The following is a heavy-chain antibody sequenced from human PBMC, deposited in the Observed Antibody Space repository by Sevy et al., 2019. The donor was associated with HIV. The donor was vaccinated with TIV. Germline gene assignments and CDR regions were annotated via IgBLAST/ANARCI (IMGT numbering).Heavy chain of an antibody. J-gene: IGHJ4*02. CDR3: VRGPPDGSYDYFDY. Sequence: GGSLRLSCAASGFTFITYNMNWVRQAPGKGLEWVSSISGSSNYIYYAESLKGRFIVSRDKAKDTLYLQMNSLRADDTALYYCVRGPPDGSYDYFDYWGQGTLVTVSS. CDR2: ISGSSNYI. V-gene: IGHV3-21*06. CDR1: GFTFITYN. D-gene: IGHD1-26*01.